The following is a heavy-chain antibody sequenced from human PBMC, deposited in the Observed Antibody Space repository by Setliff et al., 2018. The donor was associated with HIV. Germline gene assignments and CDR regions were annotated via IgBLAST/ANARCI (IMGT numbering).Heavy chain of an antibody. Sequence: ASVKVPCKASGYTFTDYFLHWVRQAPGQGLEWMERINPTSAAANFAQKFQGRVTMARDTSINTVYMDLSRLTSDDTAGYYCARGGGGPSALDIWGRGTMVTVS. CDR2: INPTSAAA. CDR1: GYTFTDYF. V-gene: IGHV1-2*06. J-gene: IGHJ3*02. CDR3: ARGGGGPSALDI. D-gene: IGHD2-15*01.